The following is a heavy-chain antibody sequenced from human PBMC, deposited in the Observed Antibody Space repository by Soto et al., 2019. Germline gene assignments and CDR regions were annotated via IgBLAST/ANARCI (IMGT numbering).Heavy chain of an antibody. CDR1: GFTFSSYS. CDR3: ARDHSTGPYSFDI. V-gene: IGHV3-21*01. CDR2: LSSSSSSI. J-gene: IGHJ3*02. D-gene: IGHD4-17*01. Sequence: SGGSLRLSCAASGFTFSSYSMNWVHQAPGKGLEWVSSLSSSSSSIYYADSVKGRFTISRDNAKNSLYLQMNNLRAEDTAVYYCARDHSTGPYSFDIWGQGTMVTVSS.